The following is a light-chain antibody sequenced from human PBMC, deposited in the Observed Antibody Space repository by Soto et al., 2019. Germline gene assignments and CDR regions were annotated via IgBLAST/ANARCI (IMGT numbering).Light chain of an antibody. CDR2: EVS. Sequence: QSALTPPPSASGSPGQSVTISCTGTSSDIGGYNYVSWYQQHPGKAPKLMIYEVSKRPSGVPDRFSGSKSVNTASLTVSGLQAEDEADYYCSSYAGSNNYVFGSGTKVTVL. V-gene: IGLV2-8*01. CDR1: SSDIGGYNY. J-gene: IGLJ1*01. CDR3: SSYAGSNNYV.